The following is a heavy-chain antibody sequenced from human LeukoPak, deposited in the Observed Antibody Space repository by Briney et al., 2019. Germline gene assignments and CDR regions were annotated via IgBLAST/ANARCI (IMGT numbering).Heavy chain of an antibody. CDR3: ARDQGYRYGYGDFDY. V-gene: IGHV1-69*13. CDR2: IIPIFGTA. J-gene: IGHJ4*02. Sequence: SVKVSCKASGGTFRSYAISWVRQAPGQGLEWMGGIIPIFGTANYAQKFQGRVAITADESTSTAYMELSSLRSEDTAVYYCARDQGYRYGYGDFDYWGQGTLVTVSS. D-gene: IGHD5-18*01. CDR1: GGTFRSYA.